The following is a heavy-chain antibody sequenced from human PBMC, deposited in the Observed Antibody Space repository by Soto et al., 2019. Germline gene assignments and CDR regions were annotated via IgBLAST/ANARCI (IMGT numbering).Heavy chain of an antibody. CDR2: ISSSSSYI. V-gene: IGHV3-21*01. J-gene: IGHJ6*02. D-gene: IGHD1-1*01. CDR1: GFTFSSYS. Sequence: GGSLRLSCAASGFTFSSYSMNWVRQAPGKGLEWVSSISSSSSYIYYADSVKGRFTISRDNAKNSLYLQMNSLRAEDTAVYYCVSDGSVRRRDVQAVWGRGSTVTGSS. CDR3: VSDGSVRRRDVQAV.